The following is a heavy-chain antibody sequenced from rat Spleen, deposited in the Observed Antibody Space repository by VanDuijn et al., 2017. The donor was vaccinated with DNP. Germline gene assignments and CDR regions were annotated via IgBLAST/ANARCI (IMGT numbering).Heavy chain of an antibody. J-gene: IGHJ4*01. V-gene: IGHV2S12*01. CDR2: ISSGGNT. CDR1: GFSLTNYG. CDR3: TRDRDYGSNSDYGMDA. Sequence: QVQLKESGPGLVQPSQTLSLTCTVSGFSLTNYGVSWVRQPPGKGLEWIAAISSGGNTYYNSALKSRLSINRDTSKSQVFLKMNSLQTEDTAIYFCTRDRDYGSNSDYGMDAWGQGTSVSVSS. D-gene: IGHD1-9*01.